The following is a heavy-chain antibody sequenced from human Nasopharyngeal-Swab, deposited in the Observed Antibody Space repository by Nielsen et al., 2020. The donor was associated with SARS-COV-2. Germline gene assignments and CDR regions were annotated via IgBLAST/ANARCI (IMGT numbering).Heavy chain of an antibody. V-gene: IGHV4-30-4*01. J-gene: IGHJ4*02. D-gene: IGHD2-2*01. CDR2: IYYSGST. CDR3: ARAEVPAALDY. Sequence: WIRKPPGKGLEWIGYIYYSGSTYYNPSLKSRVTISVDTSKNQFSLKLSSVTAADTAVYYCARAEVPAALDYWGQGTLVTVSS.